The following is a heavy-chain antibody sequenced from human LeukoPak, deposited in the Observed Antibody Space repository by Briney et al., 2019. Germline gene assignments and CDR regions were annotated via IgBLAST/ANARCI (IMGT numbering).Heavy chain of an antibody. CDR3: ASVLDY. CDR1: GFTFSSFA. V-gene: IGHV3-30*04. CDR2: IAYDGSNK. J-gene: IGHJ4*02. Sequence: GGSLRLSCAASGFTFSSFAMHWVRQAPGKGLEWVAVIAYDGSNKYYADSVRGRFTISRDNSKNTVYLQMNNLKTEDTAVYYCASVLDYWGQGILVTVSS.